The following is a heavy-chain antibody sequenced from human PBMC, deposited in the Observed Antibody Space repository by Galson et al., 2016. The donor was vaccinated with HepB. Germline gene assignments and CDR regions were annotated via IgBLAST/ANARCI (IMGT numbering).Heavy chain of an antibody. CDR1: RGAMKTFY. CDR2: IYHSGTT. Sequence: SETLSLTCSVSRGAMKTFYWSWIRQSPGKGLEWIGYIYHSGTTYYNPSLKSRVTISIDTWNNKFSLKMTGMTASDTAVYYCARHWGRNSRIDYWGQGTLVTVSS. V-gene: IGHV4-59*08. J-gene: IGHJ4*02. CDR3: ARHWGRNSRIDY. D-gene: IGHD3-16*01.